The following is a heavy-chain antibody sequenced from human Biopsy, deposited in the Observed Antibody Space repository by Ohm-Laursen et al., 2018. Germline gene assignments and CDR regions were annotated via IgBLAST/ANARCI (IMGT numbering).Heavy chain of an antibody. Sequence: SQTLSLTWPVSGGSFTGHYWTWIRQPPGKGLGWIGHISHTGYTSYKSSLKSRVTISLDTSRKHFSLRLTSLAAADTAVYYCARGSNEYGGLYFPHWGQGTLVTVSS. CDR3: ARGSNEYGGLYFPH. CDR2: ISHTGYT. CDR1: GGSFTGHY. J-gene: IGHJ1*01. D-gene: IGHD4-23*01. V-gene: IGHV4-59*11.